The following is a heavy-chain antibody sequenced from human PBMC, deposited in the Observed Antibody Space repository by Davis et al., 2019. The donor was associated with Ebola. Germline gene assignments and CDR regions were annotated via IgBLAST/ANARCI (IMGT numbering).Heavy chain of an antibody. V-gene: IGHV3-30-3*01. D-gene: IGHD4-23*01. CDR1: GFTFSSYA. Sequence: GESLKISCAASGFTFSSYAMHWVRQAPGKGLEWVAVISYDGSNKYYADSVKGRFTISRDNSKNTLYLQMNSLRAEDTAVYYCAKVDYGGNSPDYWGQGTLVTVSS. CDR3: AKVDYGGNSPDY. J-gene: IGHJ4*02. CDR2: ISYDGSNK.